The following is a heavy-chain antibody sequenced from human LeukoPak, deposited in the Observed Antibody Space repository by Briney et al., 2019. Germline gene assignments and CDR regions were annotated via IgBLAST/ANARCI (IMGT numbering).Heavy chain of an antibody. Sequence: ASVTDSCKAFGDTFSDYQVHWVRQAPGLGAQGLEWMGCVTLSRVWTIYTQRFQGRVAITLDTSPSTVYMELTRVTSDDTRIYFCARMGGRGIYWDLAQWGEGPLETVSS. CDR2: VTLSRVWT. V-gene: IGHV1-2*02. D-gene: IGHD1-26*01. CDR3: ARMGGRGIYWDLAQ. CDR1: GDTFSDYQ. J-gene: IGHJ4*02.